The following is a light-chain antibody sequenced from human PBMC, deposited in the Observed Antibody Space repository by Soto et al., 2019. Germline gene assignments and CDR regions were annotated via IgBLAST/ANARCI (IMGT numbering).Light chain of an antibody. CDR2: GAS. J-gene: IGKJ5*01. CDR1: QSVSSN. CDR3: QQYNNWLIT. Sequence: EIVMTQSPATLSVSPGERATLSCRASQSVSSNLAWYQQKPGQAPRLLIYGASTRATGLPARFSGSGSGTEFTLTISSLQSEDFAVYYCQQYNNWLITFGQGTRREIK. V-gene: IGKV3-15*01.